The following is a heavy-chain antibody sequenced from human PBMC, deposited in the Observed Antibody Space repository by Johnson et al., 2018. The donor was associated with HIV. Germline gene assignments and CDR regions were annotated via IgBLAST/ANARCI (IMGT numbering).Heavy chain of an antibody. D-gene: IGHD3-22*01. CDR3: TADPIFLGCYFHSRP. CDR1: GFTFSDAW. J-gene: IGHJ3*01. Sequence: VQLVESGGGLVKPGGSLRLSCAVSGFTFSDAWMSWVRQAPGKGLEWVGRIKRKSDGETTDYAARVKGRFTITRDDSNTTLYLQMNSLKTEDTGVYFCTADPIFLGCYFHSRPWGQGTMVTVSS. V-gene: IGHV3-15*01. CDR2: IKRKSDGETT.